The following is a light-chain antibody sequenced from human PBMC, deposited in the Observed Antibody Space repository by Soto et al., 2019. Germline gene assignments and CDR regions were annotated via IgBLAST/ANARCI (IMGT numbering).Light chain of an antibody. CDR3: IQAVQKPPWT. CDR1: QSLLHSNGYNY. J-gene: IGKJ1*01. CDR2: FGS. V-gene: IGKV2-28*01. Sequence: DIVMTQSPLSLPVTPGEPASISCRSSQSLLHSNGYNYLDWYLQKPGQSPQLLIYFGSNRASGVADRFSGSGSGTDVILKISRVEAEDVGVYYCIQAVQKPPWTFGQGTKVEI.